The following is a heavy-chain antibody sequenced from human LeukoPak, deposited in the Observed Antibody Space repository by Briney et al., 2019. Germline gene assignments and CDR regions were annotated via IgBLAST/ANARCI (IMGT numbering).Heavy chain of an antibody. CDR1: GYSFTTHW. V-gene: IGHV5-51*01. CDR2: VYPGDSET. Sequence: GESLKISCKGFGYSFTTHWIAWVRQMPGKGLEWMGIVYPGDSETRYSPSSQGQVTISADKSITTAYLQWSSLKASDTAMYYCARHGGMTTVTHFDYWGQGTLVTVSS. J-gene: IGHJ4*02. D-gene: IGHD4-17*01. CDR3: ARHGGMTTVTHFDY.